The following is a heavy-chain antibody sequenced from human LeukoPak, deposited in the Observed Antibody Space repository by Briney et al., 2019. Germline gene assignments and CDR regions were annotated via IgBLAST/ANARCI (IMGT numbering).Heavy chain of an antibody. Sequence: GGSLRLSCAASGFTFSSYGMHWVRQAPGKGLEWVAVISYDGSNKYYADSVKGRFTISRDNSKNTLYLQMNSLRAEDTAVYYCAKDGRGGSSGWYEVGYFDYWGQGTLVTVFS. CDR3: AKDGRGGSSGWYEVGYFDY. D-gene: IGHD6-19*01. V-gene: IGHV3-30*18. J-gene: IGHJ4*02. CDR2: ISYDGSNK. CDR1: GFTFSSYG.